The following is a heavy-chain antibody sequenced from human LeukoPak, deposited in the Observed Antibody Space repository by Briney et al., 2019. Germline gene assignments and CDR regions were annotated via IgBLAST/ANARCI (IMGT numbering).Heavy chain of an antibody. Sequence: SSETLSLTCAVYGGCFSGYYWSWIRQPPGKGLEWIGEINHSGSTNYNPSLKSRVTISVDTSKNQFSLKLRSVTAADTAVYYCARGLRLSGGRRDGYNLFSNWGQGTLVTVSS. J-gene: IGHJ4*02. CDR3: ARGLRLSGGRRDGYNLFSN. CDR2: INHSGST. CDR1: GGCFSGYY. D-gene: IGHD5-24*01. V-gene: IGHV4-34*01.